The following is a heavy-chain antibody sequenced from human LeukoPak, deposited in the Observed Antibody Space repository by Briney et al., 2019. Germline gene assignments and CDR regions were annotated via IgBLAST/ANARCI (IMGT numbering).Heavy chain of an antibody. J-gene: IGHJ4*02. Sequence: ASVKVSFTASGYTFTSYGISWVRQAPGQGLEWMGWISAYNGNTNYAQKLQGRVTMTTDTSTSTAYMEQRSLRSDDTAVYYCARDIGPRYCSGGSCYSGDYWGQGTLVTVSS. V-gene: IGHV1-18*01. D-gene: IGHD2-15*01. CDR2: ISAYNGNT. CDR3: ARDIGPRYCSGGSCYSGDY. CDR1: GYTFTSYG.